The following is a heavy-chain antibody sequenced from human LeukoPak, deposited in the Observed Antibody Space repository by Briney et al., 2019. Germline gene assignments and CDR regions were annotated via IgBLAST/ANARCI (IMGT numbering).Heavy chain of an antibody. V-gene: IGHV3-74*01. CDR1: GFTFSTYS. J-gene: IGHJ4*02. CDR3: ARDFTVKV. CDR2: INTDGSST. Sequence: GGSLRLSCVASGFTFSTYSMHWVRQAPGKGLVWVSRINTDGSSTTYADSVKGRFTISRDNTKNTLYLQMNSLRDEDTAVYYCARDFTVKVWGQGTLVTVSS. D-gene: IGHD4-17*01.